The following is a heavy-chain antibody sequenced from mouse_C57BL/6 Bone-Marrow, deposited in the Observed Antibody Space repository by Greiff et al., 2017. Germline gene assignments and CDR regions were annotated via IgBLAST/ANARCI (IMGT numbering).Heavy chain of an antibody. CDR3: ARWYYGSSYGAY. CDR2: IYPRSGNT. V-gene: IGHV1-81*01. J-gene: IGHJ3*01. CDR1: GYTFTSYG. D-gene: IGHD1-1*01. Sequence: QVQLKQSGAELARPGASVKLSCKASGYTFTSYGISWVKQRTGQGLEWIGEIYPRSGNTYYNEKFKGKATLTADKSSSTAYMELRSLTSEDSAVYFCARWYYGSSYGAYWGQGTLVTVSA.